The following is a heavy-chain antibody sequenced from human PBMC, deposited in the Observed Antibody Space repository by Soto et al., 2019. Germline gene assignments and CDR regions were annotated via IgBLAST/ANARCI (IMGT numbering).Heavy chain of an antibody. D-gene: IGHD3-22*01. CDR1: GGSFSGYY. CDR2: INHSRGT. Sequence: PSETLSLTCAVYGGSFSGYYWSWIRQPPGKGLEWIGEINHSRGTNYNPSLKSRVTISVDTSKNQFSLKLSSVTAADTAVYYCARGWGYYDSSGYYIDYWGQGTLVTVSS. J-gene: IGHJ4*02. V-gene: IGHV4-34*01. CDR3: ARGWGYYDSSGYYIDY.